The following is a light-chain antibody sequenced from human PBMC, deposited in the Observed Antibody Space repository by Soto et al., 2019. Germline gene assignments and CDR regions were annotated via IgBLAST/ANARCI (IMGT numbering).Light chain of an antibody. V-gene: IGKV3-20*01. CDR2: AAS. CDR3: QPYGSSPPYT. CDR1: RGLASSY. Sequence: PGERATLSCRASRGLASSYLGWYQQKPGQPPRLLLYAASKRATGIPDRFSGSGSGTDFTLTINRLEPEDSAVYYCQPYGSSPPYTFGQGTKVEI. J-gene: IGKJ2*01.